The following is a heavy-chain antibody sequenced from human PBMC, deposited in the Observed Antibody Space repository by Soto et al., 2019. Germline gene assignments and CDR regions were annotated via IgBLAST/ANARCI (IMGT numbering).Heavy chain of an antibody. J-gene: IGHJ5*02. V-gene: IGHV1-69*13. CDR1: GGTFSSYA. Sequence: SVKVSCKASGGTFSSYAISWVRQAPGQGLEWMGGIIPIFGTANYAQKFQGRVTITADESTSTAYMELSSLRSEDTAVYYCALSSSLYISWCDPLGQGTLVTVSS. CDR3: ALSSSLYISWCDP. D-gene: IGHD2-8*01. CDR2: IIPIFGTA.